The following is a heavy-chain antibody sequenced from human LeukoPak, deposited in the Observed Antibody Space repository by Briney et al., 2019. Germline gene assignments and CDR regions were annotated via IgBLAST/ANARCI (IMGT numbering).Heavy chain of an antibody. J-gene: IGHJ4*02. V-gene: IGHV3-30*02. D-gene: IGHD2-15*01. CDR2: IRYDGSSK. Sequence: GGSLRLSCAASGFTFSYYGMHWVRQAPGKGLEWVAFIRYDGSSKYYADSVKGRFTISRDNSENTVFLQMNSLRGDDTAVYYCAKEGRRGLYYFDYWGQGTLVTVSS. CDR3: AKEGRRGLYYFDY. CDR1: GFTFSYYG.